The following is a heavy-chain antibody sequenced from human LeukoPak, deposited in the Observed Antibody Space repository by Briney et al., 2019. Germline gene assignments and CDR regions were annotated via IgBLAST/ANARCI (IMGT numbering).Heavy chain of an antibody. CDR3: ATEYGSGTYYNAVTLDP. CDR2: FIAVFGAP. V-gene: IGHV1-69*13. D-gene: IGHD3-10*01. CDR1: GGTFSSFG. Sequence: ASVKVSCKASGGTFSSFGMSWVRQAPGQGLEWMGVFIAVFGAPNYAQKFQGRVTITADESTSTGYMEMSSLRSEDTAVYYCATEYGSGTYYNAVTLDPWGQGTLVIVSS. J-gene: IGHJ5*02.